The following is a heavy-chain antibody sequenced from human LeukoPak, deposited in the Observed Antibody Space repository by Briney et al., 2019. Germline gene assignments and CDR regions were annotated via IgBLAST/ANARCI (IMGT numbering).Heavy chain of an antibody. J-gene: IGHJ3*02. D-gene: IGHD5-12*01. CDR2: ISSSSSYI. Sequence: KTGGSLRLSCAASGFTFSSYSMNWVRQAPGKGLEWVSSISSSSSYIYYADSVKGRFTISRDNAKNSLYLQMNSLRAEDTAVYYCARDVYVGYVTINAFDIWGQGTMVTVSS. CDR1: GFTFSSYS. CDR3: ARDVYVGYVTINAFDI. V-gene: IGHV3-21*01.